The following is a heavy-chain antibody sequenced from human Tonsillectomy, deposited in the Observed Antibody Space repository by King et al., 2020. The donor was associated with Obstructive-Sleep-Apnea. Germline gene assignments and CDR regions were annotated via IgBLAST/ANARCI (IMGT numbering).Heavy chain of an antibody. V-gene: IGHV4-31*03. Sequence: VQLQESGPGLVKPSQTLSLTCTVSGGSISSVGYYWSWIRQHPGKGLEWIGYIYYSGSTYYNPSLKSRVTISVDTSKNQFSLKLSSVTAADPAVYYCARGAMTLGAFDIWGQGTMVTVSS. CDR3: ARGAMTLGAFDI. CDR1: GGSISSVGYY. D-gene: IGHD2-2*01. J-gene: IGHJ3*02. CDR2: IYYSGST.